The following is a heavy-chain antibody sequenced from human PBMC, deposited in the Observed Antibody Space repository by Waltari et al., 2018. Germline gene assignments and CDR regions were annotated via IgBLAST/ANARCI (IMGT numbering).Heavy chain of an antibody. CDR3: ARVKREYSLYYYYGMDV. CDR1: GGTFSSYA. D-gene: IGHD2-15*01. V-gene: IGHV1-69*05. CDR2: IIPIFGTA. J-gene: IGHJ6*02. Sequence: QVQLVQSGAEVKKPGSSVKVSCKASGGTFSSYAISWVRQAPGQGLEWMGGIIPIFGTANYAQKFQSRVTITTDESTSTAYMELSSLRSEDTSVYYCARVKREYSLYYYYGMDVWGQGTTVTVSS.